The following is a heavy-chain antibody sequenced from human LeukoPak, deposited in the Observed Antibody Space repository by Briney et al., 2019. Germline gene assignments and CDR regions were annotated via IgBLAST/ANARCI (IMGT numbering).Heavy chain of an antibody. CDR1: GGSFSGYY. Sequence: SETLSLNCAVYGGSFSGYYWSWIRQPPGKGLEWIGEINNSGSNNYHPSLKSRVTIAVDTSKNQFSLKLSSVTAADTAVYYCARVRGYYYGSGPGKPIDYWGQGALVTVSS. CDR3: ARVRGYYYGSGPGKPIDY. D-gene: IGHD3-10*01. V-gene: IGHV4-34*01. CDR2: INNSGSN. J-gene: IGHJ4*02.